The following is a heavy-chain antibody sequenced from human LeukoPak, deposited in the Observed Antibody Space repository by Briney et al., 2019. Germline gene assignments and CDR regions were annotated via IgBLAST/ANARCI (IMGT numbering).Heavy chain of an antibody. CDR1: GDSVSSNSAA. CDR2: TYYRSKWYN. CDR3: ARDCLTGIGGYYYYYMDV. J-gene: IGHJ6*03. V-gene: IGHV6-1*01. D-gene: IGHD1-20*01. Sequence: SQTLSLTCAISGDSVSSNSAAWNWIRQSPSRGLEWLGRTYYRSKWYNDYAVSVKSRITINPDTSKNQFSLQLNSVTPEDTAVYYCARDCLTGIGGYYYYYMDVWGKGTTVTVSS.